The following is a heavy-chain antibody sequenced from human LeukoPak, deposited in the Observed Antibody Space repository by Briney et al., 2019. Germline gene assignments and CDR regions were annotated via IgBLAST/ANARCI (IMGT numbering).Heavy chain of an antibody. V-gene: IGHV4-28*01. CDR1: GYSITSSSW. Sequence: SETLSLTCAVSGYSITSSSWWGWIRQPPGKGLEWIGYIYHSGTTYYNPSLQSRVTMSVDTSKNQYSLKLSSVTAVDTAVYYCARKENVYYYFDYWGQGTLVTVSS. CDR3: ARKENVYYYFDY. J-gene: IGHJ4*02. D-gene: IGHD3-10*01. CDR2: IYHSGTT.